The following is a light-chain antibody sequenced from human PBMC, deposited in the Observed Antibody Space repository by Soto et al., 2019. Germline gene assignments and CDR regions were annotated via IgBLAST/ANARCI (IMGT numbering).Light chain of an antibody. Sequence: EIVLTQSPGTLSLSPGERATLSCRASQSVSSNYLAWYQQKPGQAPRLLIYGASSRATGIPDRFSGSGSGTHFTLTISRLEPEDYAVYNCQQYDSSPLTFGGGTKVEIK. CDR2: GAS. CDR1: QSVSSNY. V-gene: IGKV3-20*01. J-gene: IGKJ4*01. CDR3: QQYDSSPLT.